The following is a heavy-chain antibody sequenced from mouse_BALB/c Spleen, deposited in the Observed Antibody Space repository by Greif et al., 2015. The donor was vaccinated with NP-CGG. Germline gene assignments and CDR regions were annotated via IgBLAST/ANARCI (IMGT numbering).Heavy chain of an antibody. CDR3: TSPYWYFDV. CDR1: GYTFTSYW. V-gene: IGHV1S127*01. Sequence: VQLQQSGAELVKPGASVKMSCKASGYTFTSYWTHWVKQRPGQGLEWIGVIGPSDSYTSYNQKFKGKATLTVDTSSSTAYMQLSSLTSEDSVVYYCTSPYWYFDVWGAGTTVTVSS. J-gene: IGHJ1*01. CDR2: IGPSDSYT.